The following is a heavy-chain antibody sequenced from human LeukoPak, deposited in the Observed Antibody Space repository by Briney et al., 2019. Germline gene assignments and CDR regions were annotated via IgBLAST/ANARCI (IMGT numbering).Heavy chain of an antibody. CDR1: GGSTSSYY. CDR2: IYYSGST. CDR3: ARDLGGIAARGSSPLGY. Sequence: PSETPSLTCTVSGGSTSSYYWSWIRQPPGKGLEWIGYIYYSGSTNYNPSLKSRVTMSVDTSKNQFSLKLSSVTAADTAVYYCARDLGGIAARGSSPLGYWGQGTLVTVSS. D-gene: IGHD6-6*01. J-gene: IGHJ4*02. V-gene: IGHV4-59*12.